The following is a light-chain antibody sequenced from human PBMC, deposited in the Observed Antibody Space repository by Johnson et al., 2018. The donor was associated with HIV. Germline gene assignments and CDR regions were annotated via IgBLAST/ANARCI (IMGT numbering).Light chain of an antibody. Sequence: QSVLTQPPSVSAAPGQKVTISCSGSSSNIGSHYVSWYQQVPGTAPRLVIYDTIKRHSGIPDRVSGSKSGTSATLGITGLQIGDEADYYCGTWDSSLNAYVYGAASKVAVL. V-gene: IGLV1-51*01. CDR3: GTWDSSLNAYV. CDR1: SSNIGSHY. J-gene: IGLJ1*01. CDR2: DTI.